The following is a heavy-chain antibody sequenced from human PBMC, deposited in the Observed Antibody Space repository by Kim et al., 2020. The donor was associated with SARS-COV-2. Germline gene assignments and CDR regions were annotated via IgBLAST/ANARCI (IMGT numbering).Heavy chain of an antibody. CDR3: AKDEEWYSSGWAYGMDV. D-gene: IGHD6-19*01. CDR1: GFTFSSYG. Sequence: GGSLRLSCAASGFTFSSYGMHWVRQAPGKGLEWVAVISYDGGNKYYADSVKGRFTISRDNSKNTLYLQMNSLRAEDTAVYYCAKDEEWYSSGWAYGMDVWGQGTTVTVSS. J-gene: IGHJ6*02. CDR2: ISYDGGNK. V-gene: IGHV3-30*18.